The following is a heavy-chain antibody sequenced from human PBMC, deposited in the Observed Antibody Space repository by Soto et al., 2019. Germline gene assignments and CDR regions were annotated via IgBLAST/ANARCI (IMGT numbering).Heavy chain of an antibody. V-gene: IGHV4-31*03. CDR3: AGHCTNGVCSKDQFDY. J-gene: IGHJ4*02. Sequence: SETLSLTCTVSGGSISSGGYYWSGIRQHPWRGLEWIGYIYYSGSTYYNPSLKSRVTISVDTSKNQFSLKLSSVTAADTAVYYCAGHCTNGVCSKDQFDYWGQGTLVTVSS. CDR2: IYYSGST. D-gene: IGHD2-8*01. CDR1: GGSISSGGYY.